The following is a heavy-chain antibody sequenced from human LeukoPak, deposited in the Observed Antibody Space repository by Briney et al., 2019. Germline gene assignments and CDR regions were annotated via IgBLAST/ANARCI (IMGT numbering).Heavy chain of an antibody. J-gene: IGHJ3*02. CDR3: VREMGLSDAFDI. D-gene: IGHD3-16*02. Sequence: PGGSLRLSCTASRFTFSSYWMSWVRQAPGKGLEWVANIKQDGSEKYYVGSVKGRFTISRDNAKNSLYLQMNSLRAEDTAVYYCVREMGLSDAFDIWGQGTMVTVSS. CDR2: IKQDGSEK. V-gene: IGHV3-7*01. CDR1: RFTFSSYW.